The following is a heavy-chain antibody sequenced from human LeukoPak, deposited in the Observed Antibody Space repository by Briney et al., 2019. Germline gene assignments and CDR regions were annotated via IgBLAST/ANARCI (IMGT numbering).Heavy chain of an antibody. CDR1: GGSFSGYY. D-gene: IGHD6-13*01. CDR2: INHSGST. Sequence: SETLSLTCAVYGGSFSGYYWSWIRQPPGKGLEWIGEINHSGSTNYNPSLKSRVTISVDTSKNQFSLKLGSVTAADTAVYYCARGNSSAAAGTGWFDPWGQGTLVTVSS. CDR3: ARGNSSAAAGTGWFDP. V-gene: IGHV4-34*01. J-gene: IGHJ5*02.